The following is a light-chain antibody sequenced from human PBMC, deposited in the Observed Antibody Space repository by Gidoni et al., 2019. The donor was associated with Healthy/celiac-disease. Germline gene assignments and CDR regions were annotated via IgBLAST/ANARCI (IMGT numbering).Light chain of an antibody. Sequence: EIVMTQSPATLSVSPGERAPLSCRASQSVSSNLAWYQQKPGQAPRLLIYGASTRATGIPARFSGSGSGTEFTLTISSLQSEDFAVYYCQKYNNWPPYTFGQGTKLEIK. J-gene: IGKJ2*01. CDR2: GAS. CDR3: QKYNNWPPYT. V-gene: IGKV3-15*01. CDR1: QSVSSN.